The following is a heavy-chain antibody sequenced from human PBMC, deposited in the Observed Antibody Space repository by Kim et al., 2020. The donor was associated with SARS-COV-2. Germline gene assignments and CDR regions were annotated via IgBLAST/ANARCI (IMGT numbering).Heavy chain of an antibody. CDR1: GFTFSSYW. J-gene: IGHJ3*02. V-gene: IGHV3-74*01. D-gene: IGHD1-26*01. CDR2: INSDGSST. CDR3: ARSRLNIVGADAFDI. Sequence: GGSLRLSCAASGFTFSSYWMHWVRQAPGKGLVWVSRINSDGSSTSYADSVKGRFTISRDNAKNTLYLQMNSLRAEDTAVYYCARSRLNIVGADAFDIWGQGTMVTVSS.